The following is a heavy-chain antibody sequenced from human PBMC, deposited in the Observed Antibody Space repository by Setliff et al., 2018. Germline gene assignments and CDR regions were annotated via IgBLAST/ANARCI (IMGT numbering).Heavy chain of an antibody. V-gene: IGHV4-39*01. CDR1: GGSITSGRYY. CDR3: ARHKVIKKEFIRLTWFDP. J-gene: IGHJ5*02. Sequence: SETLSLTCAVSGGSITSGRYYWGWIRQPPGQGPEWIASIHYSENTYYNPSLKTRVTISGDTSSNQFSLNLNSVTAADTAVYYCARHKVIKKEFIRLTWFDPWGQGTPVTSPQ. CDR2: IHYSENT. D-gene: IGHD3-10*01.